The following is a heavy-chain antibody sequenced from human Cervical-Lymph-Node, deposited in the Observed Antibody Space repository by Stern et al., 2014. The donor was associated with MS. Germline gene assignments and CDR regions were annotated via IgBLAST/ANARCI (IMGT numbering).Heavy chain of an antibody. J-gene: IGHJ3*01. CDR2: ASYDGNK. V-gene: IGHV3-30*01. Sequence: VQLVESVGGVVQPGRSLRLSCAASGFSFSNYAVHWVRQAPGKGLEWVAVASYDGNKYSADSVKGRFTVSRDNSKNALYLQMNSLRTEDTAVYYCARDRGIDDAFDLWGQGTMVTVSA. CDR1: GFSFSNYA. CDR3: ARDRGIDDAFDL. D-gene: IGHD3-10*01.